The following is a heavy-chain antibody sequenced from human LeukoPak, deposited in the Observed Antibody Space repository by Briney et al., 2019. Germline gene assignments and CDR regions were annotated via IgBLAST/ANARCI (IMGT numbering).Heavy chain of an antibody. J-gene: IGHJ4*02. Sequence: GGSLRLSCAASGFTFSSYAMSWVRQAPGKGLEWVSAISGSGGSTYYADSVKGRFTISRDNSKNTLYLQMNSLRAEDTAVYYCVGGPEYSYGGRGRWIAYWGQGTLLTVSS. CDR1: GFTFSSYA. CDR3: VGGPEYSYGGRGRWIAY. V-gene: IGHV3-23*01. CDR2: ISGSGGST. D-gene: IGHD5-18*01.